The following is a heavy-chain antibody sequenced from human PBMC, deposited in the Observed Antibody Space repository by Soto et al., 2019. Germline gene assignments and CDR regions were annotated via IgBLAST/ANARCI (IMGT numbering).Heavy chain of an antibody. D-gene: IGHD2-21*01. J-gene: IGHJ5*02. CDR3: AKLDIVVVLGSSWFDP. Sequence: GGSLRLSCSASGFTFRSYAMSWVRQAPGKGLEWVSGIRGGGDATYYADSVKGRFTVSRDNSKNTLYLQMNSLRAEDTAIYFCAKLDIVVVLGSSWFDPWGQGTLVTVS. V-gene: IGHV3-23*01. CDR2: IRGGGDAT. CDR1: GFTFRSYA.